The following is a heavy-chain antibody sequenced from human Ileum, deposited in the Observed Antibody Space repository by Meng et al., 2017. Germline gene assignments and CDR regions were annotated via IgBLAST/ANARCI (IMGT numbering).Heavy chain of an antibody. CDR3: VRGPARETHDFDY. J-gene: IGHJ4*02. D-gene: IGHD1-26*01. CDR2: IHHSGRT. V-gene: IGHV4-34*01. Sequence: QVHLNQGGDGLSTPSETLSLTCAVFGGSFNDYYWRWVRQSPGKGLEWIGQIHHSGRTNYKSSLERRVTISVDTSKSQFSLKLTSVTAADTAMYYCVRGPARETHDFDYWGQGALVTVSS. CDR1: GGSFNDYY.